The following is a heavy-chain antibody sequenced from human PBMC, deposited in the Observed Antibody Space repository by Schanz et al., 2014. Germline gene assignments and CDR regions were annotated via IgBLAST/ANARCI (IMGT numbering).Heavy chain of an antibody. Sequence: VQLVESGGGVVQPGRSLRLSCAASGFTFSTYWMHWVRQAPGKGLVWVSHINSDGTTTTYADSVKGRFTISRDNAENTLYLQMNSLRVEDTAVYYCAMGGYQLHHWGQGSLVTVSS. D-gene: IGHD1-7*01. V-gene: IGHV3-74*02. CDR2: INSDGTTT. J-gene: IGHJ4*02. CDR3: AMGGYQLHH. CDR1: GFTFSTYW.